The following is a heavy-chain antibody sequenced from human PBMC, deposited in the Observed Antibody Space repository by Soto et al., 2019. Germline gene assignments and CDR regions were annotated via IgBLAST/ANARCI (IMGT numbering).Heavy chain of an antibody. V-gene: IGHV3-30-3*01. Sequence: QVQRVESGGGVVQPGRSLRLSCAASGFTFSSYAMHWVRQAPGKGLEWVAVISYDGSNKYYADFVKGRFTISRDKSKNTQYRQMNSLRAEDTAVYYCASSEWELLHPFDYWGQGTLVTVSS. CDR2: ISYDGSNK. D-gene: IGHD1-26*01. J-gene: IGHJ4*02. CDR3: ASSEWELLHPFDY. CDR1: GFTFSSYA.